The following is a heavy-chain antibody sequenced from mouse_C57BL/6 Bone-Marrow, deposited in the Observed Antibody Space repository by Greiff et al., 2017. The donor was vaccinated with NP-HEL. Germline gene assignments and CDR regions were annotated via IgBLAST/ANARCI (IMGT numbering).Heavy chain of an antibody. J-gene: IGHJ1*03. D-gene: IGHD2-5*01. CDR2: IYPRDGST. Sequence: QVHVKQSGPELVKPGASVKLSCKASGYTFTSYDINWVKQRPGQGLEWIGWIYPRDGSTKYNEKFKGKAALTVDTSSSTAYMELHSLTSEDSAVYFCARGDYSNYFYWYFDVWGTGTTVTVSS. CDR1: GYTFTSYD. CDR3: ARGDYSNYFYWYFDV. V-gene: IGHV1-85*01.